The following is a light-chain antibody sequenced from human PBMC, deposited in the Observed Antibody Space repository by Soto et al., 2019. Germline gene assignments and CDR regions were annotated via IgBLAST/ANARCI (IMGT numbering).Light chain of an antibody. Sequence: DIQMTQSPSSVSASVGDRVTITCRASQGISVWLARYQQKPGKAPMILIHAASSLQSGVPSRFSDSGSGTDFTLTISSLQPEDFETYYCQQANSVPPSALTFGGGTKVEIK. CDR2: AAS. CDR1: QGISVW. CDR3: QQANSVPPSALT. J-gene: IGKJ4*01. V-gene: IGKV1D-12*01.